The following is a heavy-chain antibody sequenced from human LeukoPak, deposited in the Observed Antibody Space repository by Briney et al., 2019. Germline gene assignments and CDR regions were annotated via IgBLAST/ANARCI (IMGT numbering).Heavy chain of an antibody. D-gene: IGHD3-10*01. CDR1: GFTFSSYW. CDR2: INSDGSST. J-gene: IGHJ4*02. V-gene: IGHV3-74*01. Sequence: GGSLRLSCAASGFTFSSYWMHWVRQAPGKGLVWVSRINSDGSSTSYADSVKGRFTISRDNAKNTLYLQMNSLRAEDTAVYYCARETNYYGSGSYYNDLDYWGQGTLVTVSS. CDR3: ARETNYYGSGSYYNDLDY.